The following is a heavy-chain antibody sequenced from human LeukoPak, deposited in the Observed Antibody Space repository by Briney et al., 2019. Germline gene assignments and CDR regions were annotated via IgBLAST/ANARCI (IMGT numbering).Heavy chain of an antibody. Sequence: ASVKVSCKASGYTFTDNYVHWVRQAPGQGLEWMGWINPNSGGTNYAQKFQGRVTMTRDTSISTAYMELSRLRSDDTAVYYCARDLEAYGDYEAYVNWFDPWGQETLVTVSS. CDR3: ARDLEAYGDYEAYVNWFDP. V-gene: IGHV1-2*02. D-gene: IGHD4-17*01. J-gene: IGHJ5*02. CDR2: INPNSGGT. CDR1: GYTFTDNY.